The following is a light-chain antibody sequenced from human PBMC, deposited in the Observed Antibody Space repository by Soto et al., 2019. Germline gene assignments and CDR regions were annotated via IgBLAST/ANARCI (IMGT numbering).Light chain of an antibody. V-gene: IGLV1-44*01. CDR2: SNN. Sequence: SALTQPPSASGTPGQRVTISCSGSSSNIGSNTVNWYQQLPGTAPKLLIYSNNQRPSGVPDRFSGSKSGTSASLAISGLQSEDEADYYCAAWDDSLNGYVFGTGTKFTVL. CDR3: AAWDDSLNGYV. J-gene: IGLJ1*01. CDR1: SSNIGSNT.